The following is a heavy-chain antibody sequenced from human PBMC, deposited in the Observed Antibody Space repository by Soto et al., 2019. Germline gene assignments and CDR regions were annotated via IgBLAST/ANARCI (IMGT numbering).Heavy chain of an antibody. CDR3: TTEGWVQLWLRFSYFDY. Sequence: GGSLRLSCAASGFTFSNAWMSWVRQAPGKGLEWVGRIKSKTDGGTTDYAAPVKVRFTISRDDSKNTLYLQMNSLKTEDTAVYYCTTEGWVQLWLRFSYFDYWGQGXLVTVSS. V-gene: IGHV3-15*01. CDR1: GFTFSNAW. CDR2: IKSKTDGGTT. D-gene: IGHD5-18*01. J-gene: IGHJ4*02.